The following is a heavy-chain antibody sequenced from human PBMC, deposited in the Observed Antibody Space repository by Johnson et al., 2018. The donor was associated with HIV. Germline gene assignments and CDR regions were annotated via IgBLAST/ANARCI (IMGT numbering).Heavy chain of an antibody. D-gene: IGHD1-26*01. Sequence: VQLVESGGVLVQPGGSLRLSCVASGFTFSSCAMSWVRQAPGKGLEWVSGISGSNASTYYADSAQARFTISRDNAKNSLYLQMNSLRAEDTALYYCVGGGVGATLRAFDIWGQGTMVTVSS. CDR1: GFTFSSCA. CDR2: ISGSNAST. J-gene: IGHJ3*02. V-gene: IGHV3-23*04. CDR3: VGGGVGATLRAFDI.